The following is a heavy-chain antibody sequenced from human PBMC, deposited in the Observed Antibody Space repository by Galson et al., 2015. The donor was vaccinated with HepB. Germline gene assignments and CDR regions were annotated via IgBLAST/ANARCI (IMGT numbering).Heavy chain of an antibody. V-gene: IGHV3-30*18. CDR1: GFTFSSYG. D-gene: IGHD3-10*01. J-gene: IGHJ3*02. CDR3: AKDNLYYYGSGSLDDAFDI. CDR2: ISYDGSNK. Sequence: SLRLSCAASGFTFSSYGMHWVRQAPGKGLEWVAVISYDGSNKYYADSVKGRFTISRDNSKNTLYLQMNSLRAEDTAVYYCAKDNLYYYGSGSLDDAFDIWGQGTMVTVSS.